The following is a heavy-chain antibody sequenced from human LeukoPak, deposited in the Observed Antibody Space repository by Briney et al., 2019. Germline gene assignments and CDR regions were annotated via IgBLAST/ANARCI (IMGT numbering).Heavy chain of an antibody. CDR2: ISYDGSNK. J-gene: IGHJ6*02. V-gene: IGHV3-30-3*01. CDR3: ARSERKRFLEWSLDYYYGMDV. D-gene: IGHD3-3*01. CDR1: GFTFSSYA. Sequence: PGGSLRLSCAASGFTFSSYAMHWVRQAPGKGLEWVAVISYDGSNKYYADSVKGRLTISRDNSKNTLYLQMNSLRAEDTAVYYCARSERKRFLEWSLDYYYGMDVWGQGTTVTVSS.